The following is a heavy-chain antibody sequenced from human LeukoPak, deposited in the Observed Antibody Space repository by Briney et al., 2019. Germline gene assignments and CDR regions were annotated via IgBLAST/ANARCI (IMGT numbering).Heavy chain of an antibody. J-gene: IGHJ6*02. D-gene: IGHD3-10*01. Sequence: ASVKVSCKASGYTFTGYYMHWVRQAPGQGLEWMGWINPNSGGTNYAQKFQGRVTMTRDTSISTAYMELSRLRSGDTAVYYCARGAGDPTMVRGVIITCYGMDVWGQGTTVTVSS. CDR1: GYTFTGYY. CDR2: INPNSGGT. V-gene: IGHV1-2*02. CDR3: ARGAGDPTMVRGVIITCYGMDV.